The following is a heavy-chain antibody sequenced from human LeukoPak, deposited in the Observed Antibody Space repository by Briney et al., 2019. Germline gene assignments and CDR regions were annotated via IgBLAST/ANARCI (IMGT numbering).Heavy chain of an antibody. V-gene: IGHV3-48*03. CDR2: ISSSGSTI. Sequence: GGSLRLSCAASGFTFSSYEMNWVRQAPGKGLEGVSYISSSGSTIYYADSVKGRFTISRDNAKNSLYLQMNSLRAEDTAVYYCATALPDPYGDYGSFDYWGQGTLVTVSS. CDR3: ATALPDPYGDYGSFDY. CDR1: GFTFSSYE. J-gene: IGHJ4*02. D-gene: IGHD4-17*01.